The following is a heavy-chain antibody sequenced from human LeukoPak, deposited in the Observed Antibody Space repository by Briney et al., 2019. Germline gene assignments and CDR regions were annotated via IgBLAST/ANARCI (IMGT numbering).Heavy chain of an antibody. J-gene: IGHJ4*02. V-gene: IGHV4-59*01. CDR2: IYYSGST. CDR3: ARLEMATIMGFDY. CDR1: GGSISSYY. Sequence: SETLSLTCTVSGGSISSYYWSWIRQPPGKGLEWIGYIYYSGSTNYNPSLKSRVTISVDTSKNQFSLKLSSVTAADTAVYYCARLEMATIMGFDYWGQGTLVTVSS. D-gene: IGHD5-24*01.